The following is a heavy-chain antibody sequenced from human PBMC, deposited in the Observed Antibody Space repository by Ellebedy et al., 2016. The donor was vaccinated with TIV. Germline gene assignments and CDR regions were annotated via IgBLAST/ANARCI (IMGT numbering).Heavy chain of an antibody. CDR1: GGSISSGGYY. CDR2: IYYSGST. CDR3: ARERSEVGGTGGGFDY. D-gene: IGHD1-26*01. Sequence: SETLSLXXTVSGGSISSGGYYWSWIRQHPGKGLEWIGYIYYSGSTYYNPSLKSRVTISVDTSKNQFSLKLSSVTAADTAVYYCARERSEVGGTGGGFDYWGQGTLVTVSS. J-gene: IGHJ4*02. V-gene: IGHV4-31*03.